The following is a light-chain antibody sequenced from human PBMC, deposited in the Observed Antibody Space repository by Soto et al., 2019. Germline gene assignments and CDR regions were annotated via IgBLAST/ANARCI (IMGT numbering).Light chain of an antibody. V-gene: IGKV3-15*01. J-gene: IGKJ3*01. Sequence: EIVMTQSPVTLSVSPGERATVSCRASQSVKSNLAWYQQRPGQAPRLRMYGASTRSTGIPARFSGSGSGTEFSLTISSLQSEDFAVYYCQQYIKWPLFTFGPGTRVDMK. CDR2: GAS. CDR3: QQYIKWPLFT. CDR1: QSVKSN.